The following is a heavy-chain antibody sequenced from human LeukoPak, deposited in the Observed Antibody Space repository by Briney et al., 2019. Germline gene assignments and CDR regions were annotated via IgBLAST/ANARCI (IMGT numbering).Heavy chain of an antibody. CDR2: IYYSGST. CDR3: ARAVPHYYDSSGYAGRIYYYYYMDV. V-gene: IGHV4-59*01. CDR1: GGSISSYY. Sequence: SETLSLTCTVSGGSISSYYWSWIRQPPGKGLEWIGYIYYSGSTNYNPSLKSRVTISVDTSKNQFSLKLSSVTAADTAVYYCARAVPHYYDSSGYAGRIYYYYYMDVWGKGTTVTISS. D-gene: IGHD3-22*01. J-gene: IGHJ6*03.